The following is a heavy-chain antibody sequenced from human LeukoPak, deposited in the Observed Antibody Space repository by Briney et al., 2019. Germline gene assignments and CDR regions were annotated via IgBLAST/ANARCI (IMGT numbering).Heavy chain of an antibody. Sequence: GGSLRLSCAASGFTVSSNYMSWVRQAPGKGLEWVSVIYSGGNTYYADSVKGRFTISRDNAKKSVYLQMNSLRAEDTAVYYCARRRDYYHSSGYTPFGFWGQGALVTVSS. CDR1: GFTVSSNY. D-gene: IGHD6-19*01. CDR2: IYSGGNT. V-gene: IGHV3-53*01. J-gene: IGHJ4*02. CDR3: ARRRDYYHSSGYTPFGF.